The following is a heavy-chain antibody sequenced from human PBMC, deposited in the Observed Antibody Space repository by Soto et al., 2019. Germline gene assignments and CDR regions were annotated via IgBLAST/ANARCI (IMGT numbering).Heavy chain of an antibody. CDR3: AQDRGWGVVSPSHDY. CDR2: IRGTGGET. J-gene: IGHJ4*02. CDR1: GFTFRNFV. D-gene: IGHD2-21*01. V-gene: IGHV3-23*01. Sequence: EVQLLESGGGIVQPGGSLRVSCVASGFTFRNFVMSWVRQAPGKGLEWVSAIRGTGGETFYADSVRGRFTLSRDNSKNTLYLQMNSLRDEDTALYFCAQDRGWGVVSPSHDYWGQGTLVTVSS.